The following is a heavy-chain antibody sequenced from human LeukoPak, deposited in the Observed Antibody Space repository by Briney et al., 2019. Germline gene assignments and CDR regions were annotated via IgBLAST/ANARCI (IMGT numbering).Heavy chain of an antibody. CDR3: AREWTSRRYLYMVRGVGGFDY. D-gene: IGHD3-10*01. CDR2: IYYSGST. J-gene: IGHJ4*02. CDR1: GDSISSGSFY. V-gene: IGHV4-39*02. Sequence: SETLSLTCTVSGDSISSGSFYWGWIRQPPGKGLEWIGSIYYSGSTYYNPSLKSRVTISVDTSKNQFSRKLSSVTAAATAVYYCAREWTSRRYLYMVRGVGGFDYWGQGTLVTVSS.